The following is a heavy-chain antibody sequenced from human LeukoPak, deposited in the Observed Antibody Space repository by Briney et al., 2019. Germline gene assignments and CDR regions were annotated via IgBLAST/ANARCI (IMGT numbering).Heavy chain of an antibody. CDR2: IYHSGSI. CDR1: GGSIRSYY. CDR3: ARVLPSVRGGNAVESWGDAFDI. D-gene: IGHD4-23*01. J-gene: IGHJ3*02. V-gene: IGHV4-4*09. Sequence: IPSETLSLTCIVSGGSIRSYYWSWIRQPPGKGLEWIGYIYHSGSINYDSFLEGRVTMSIDTSNNQFSLKLSSVTAADTAVYYCARVLPSVRGGNAVESWGDAFDIWGQGTMVTVSS.